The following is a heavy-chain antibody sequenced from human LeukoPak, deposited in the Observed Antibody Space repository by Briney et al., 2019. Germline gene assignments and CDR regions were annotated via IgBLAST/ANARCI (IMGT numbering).Heavy chain of an antibody. V-gene: IGHV3-48*02. D-gene: IGHD4-23*01. CDR2: ISSSSSTI. CDR3: ARDQGGNSFDYYYGMDV. J-gene: IGHJ6*02. Sequence: GGSLRLSCAASGFTFSIYSMNWVRQAPGKGLEWVSYISSSSSTIYYADSVKGRFTISRDNAKNSLYLQMNSLRDEDTAVYYCARDQGGNSFDYYYGMDVWGQGTTVTVSS. CDR1: GFTFSIYS.